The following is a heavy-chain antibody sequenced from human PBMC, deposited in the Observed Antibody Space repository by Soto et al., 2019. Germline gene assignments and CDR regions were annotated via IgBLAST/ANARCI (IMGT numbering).Heavy chain of an antibody. CDR3: ARGPSGDKVDS. Sequence: QLQLQESGPGLVKPSQTLSLTCTVSGGSISTVDYWWSWIRQSPDMGLEWIGHVYDGGRTYNNPSMDSRVTMSVDTSKSQLSLTLSSVSAADTAVYYCARGPSGDKVDSWGQGTLVTVSS. J-gene: IGHJ4*02. CDR2: VYDGGRT. D-gene: IGHD7-27*01. CDR1: GGSISTVDYW. V-gene: IGHV4-30-4*01.